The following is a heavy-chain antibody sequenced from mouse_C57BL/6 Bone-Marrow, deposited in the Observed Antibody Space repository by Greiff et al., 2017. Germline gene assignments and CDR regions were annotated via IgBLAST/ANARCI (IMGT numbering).Heavy chain of an antibody. Sequence: QVQLKESGAELARPGASVKLSCKASGYTFTSYGISWVKQRTGHGLEWIGEIYPRSGNTYYNEKFKGKATLTADKSSSTAYMELRSLTSEDSAVSFCARERGPCGYYVDWYFDVWGTGTTVTVSS. CDR1: GYTFTSYG. CDR3: ARERGPCGYYVDWYFDV. D-gene: IGHD2-3*01. V-gene: IGHV1-81*01. J-gene: IGHJ1*03. CDR2: IYPRSGNT.